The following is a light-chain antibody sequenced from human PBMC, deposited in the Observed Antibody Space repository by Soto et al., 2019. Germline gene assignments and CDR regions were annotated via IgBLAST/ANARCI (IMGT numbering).Light chain of an antibody. CDR3: QQYNNWPYT. CDR1: QSVSSN. CDR2: GAS. V-gene: IGKV3-15*01. Sequence: EIVMTQSPATLSVSPGERATLSCSASQSVSSNLAWYQQKPGQAPRLLIYGASTRATGIPATFSGSGSVTEFTLTISSLQSEDFAVYYCQQYNNWPYTFGQGTNLEIK. J-gene: IGKJ2*01.